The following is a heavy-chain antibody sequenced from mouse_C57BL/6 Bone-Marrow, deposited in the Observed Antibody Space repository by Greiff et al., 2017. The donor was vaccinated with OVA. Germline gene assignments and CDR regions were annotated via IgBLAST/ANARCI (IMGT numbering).Heavy chain of an antibody. CDR2: IDPNSGGT. J-gene: IGHJ3*01. CDR1: GYTFTSYW. D-gene: IGHD1-1*01. Sequence: QVQLQQPGAELVKPGASVKLSCKASGYTFTSYWMHWVKQRPGRGLEWIGRIDPNSGGTTYNEKFKSKATLTVDKPSSTAYMQLSSLTSEDSAVYYCARCYYDGSPWFAYWGQGTLVTVSA. CDR3: ARCYYDGSPWFAY. V-gene: IGHV1-72*01.